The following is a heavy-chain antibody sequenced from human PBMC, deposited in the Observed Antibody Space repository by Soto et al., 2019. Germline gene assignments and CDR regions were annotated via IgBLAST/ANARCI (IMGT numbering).Heavy chain of an antibody. CDR1: GYSFTSYY. CDR2: ITPGGGST. D-gene: IGHD3-9*01. J-gene: IGHJ4*02. CDR3: ARLVVRFPEMGFDS. V-gene: IGHV1-46*01. Sequence: QVLLVQSGAEVKKPGASVKVSCKTSGYSFTSYYIHWVRQAPGQGLEWLGVITPGGGSTTYARKFQGSLTVTSATSVSTAFMDLSSLRSEDAADYYCARLVVRFPEMGFDSWGQGTLVTVSS.